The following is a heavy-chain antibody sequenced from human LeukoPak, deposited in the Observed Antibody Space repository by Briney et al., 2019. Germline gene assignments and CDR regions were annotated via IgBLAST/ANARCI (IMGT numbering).Heavy chain of an antibody. CDR3: ARISMIRGVLIRQFRYSGMDV. Sequence: PGRSLRLSCAASGFTFSSYAMHWVRQAPGKGLEWVAVISYDGSNKYYADSVKGRFTISRDNAKNSLYLQMNSLRVEDTAVYYCARISMIRGVLIRQFRYSGMDVWGEGTTVTVSS. V-gene: IGHV3-30-3*01. D-gene: IGHD3-10*01. CDR2: ISYDGSNK. J-gene: IGHJ6*01. CDR1: GFTFSSYA.